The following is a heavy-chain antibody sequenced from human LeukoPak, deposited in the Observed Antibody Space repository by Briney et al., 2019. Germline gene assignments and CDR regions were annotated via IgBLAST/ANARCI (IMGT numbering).Heavy chain of an antibody. CDR3: ATDTYDYGDSTFDY. J-gene: IGHJ4*02. CDR1: GYTFTSYG. D-gene: IGHD4-17*01. V-gene: IGHV1-18*01. CDR2: ISAYNGNT. Sequence: ASVKVSCKASGYTFTSYGISWVRQAPGQGLEWMGWISAYNGNTSYAQKLQGRVTMTTDTSTSTAYMELRSLRSDDTAVYYCATDTYDYGDSTFDYWGQGTLVTVSS.